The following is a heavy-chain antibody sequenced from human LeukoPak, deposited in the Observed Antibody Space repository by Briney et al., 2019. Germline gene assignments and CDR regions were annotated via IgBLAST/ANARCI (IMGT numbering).Heavy chain of an antibody. CDR1: GFTFSSYS. V-gene: IGHV3-48*01. Sequence: PGGSLRLSCAASGFTFSSYSMNWVRQAPGKGLEWVSYISSSSSTIYYADSVKGRFTISRDNSKNTLYLQMNSLRAEDTAVYYCAKGYEYYFDYWGQGTLVTVSS. CDR2: ISSSSSTI. J-gene: IGHJ4*02. D-gene: IGHD3-3*01. CDR3: AKGYEYYFDY.